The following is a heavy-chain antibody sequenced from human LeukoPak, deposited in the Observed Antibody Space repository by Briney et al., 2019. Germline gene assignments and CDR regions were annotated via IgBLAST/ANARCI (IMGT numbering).Heavy chain of an antibody. Sequence: TGGSLRLSCAASGFTFSSYGMHWVRQAPGKGLEWVAVISYDGSNKYYADSVKGRFTISRDNSKNTLYLQMNSLRAEDTAVYYCAKDIGGSSPIAFDIWGQGTMVTVSS. V-gene: IGHV3-30*18. J-gene: IGHJ3*02. CDR3: AKDIGGSSPIAFDI. CDR2: ISYDGSNK. CDR1: GFTFSSYG. D-gene: IGHD1-26*01.